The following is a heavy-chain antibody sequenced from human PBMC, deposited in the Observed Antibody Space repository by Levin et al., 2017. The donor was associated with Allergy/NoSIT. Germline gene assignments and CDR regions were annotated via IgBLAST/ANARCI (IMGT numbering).Heavy chain of an antibody. CDR3: ARGRVVVTANSVGLGYYFDP. D-gene: IGHD2-15*01. V-gene: IGHV4-61*02. Sequence: SQTLSLTCTVSGGSITSGSYYWTWIRQPAGKGLEWIGRIYTTGSTSYNPSLKSRVTISLDTSKDQFSLKLRSVTAADTAVYYCARGRVVVTANSVGLGYYFDPWGQGTLVTVSS. J-gene: IGHJ4*02. CDR1: GGSITSGSYY. CDR2: IYTTGST.